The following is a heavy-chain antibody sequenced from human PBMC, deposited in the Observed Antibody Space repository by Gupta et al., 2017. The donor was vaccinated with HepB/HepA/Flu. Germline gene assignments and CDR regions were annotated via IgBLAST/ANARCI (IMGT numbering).Heavy chain of an antibody. V-gene: IGHV4-59*01. CDR1: GGSISSYY. CDR3: ARVGSGSYYFYYYYYGMDV. Sequence: QVQLQESGPGLVKPSETLSLTCTVSGGSISSYYWSWIRQPPGKGLEWIGYIYYSGSTNYNPSLKSRVTISVDTSKNQFSLKLSSVTAADTAVYYCARVGSGSYYFYYYYYGMDVWGQGTTVTVSS. J-gene: IGHJ6*02. CDR2: IYYSGST. D-gene: IGHD1-26*01.